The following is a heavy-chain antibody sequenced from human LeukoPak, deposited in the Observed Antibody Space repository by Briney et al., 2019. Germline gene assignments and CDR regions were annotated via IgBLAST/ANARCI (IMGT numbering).Heavy chain of an antibody. CDR3: ARCRDVPRSYGMDV. Sequence: PGGSLRLSCAASGFTFSDYYMSWIRQAPGEGLEWVSYISSSGSTIYYADSVKGRFTISRDNAKNSLYLQMNSLRAEDTAVYYCARCRDVPRSYGMDVWGQGTTVTVSS. J-gene: IGHJ6*02. D-gene: IGHD3-10*01. CDR1: GFTFSDYY. CDR2: ISSSGSTI. V-gene: IGHV3-11*01.